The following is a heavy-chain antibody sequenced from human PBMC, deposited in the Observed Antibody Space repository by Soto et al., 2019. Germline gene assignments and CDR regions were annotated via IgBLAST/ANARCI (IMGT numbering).Heavy chain of an antibody. CDR3: ARGRYCLTGRCFPNWFDS. CDR1: GDSISTVDYF. D-gene: IGHD2-15*01. CDR2: IYKSATT. J-gene: IGHJ5*01. Sequence: SETLSLTCSVSGDSISTVDYFWAWIRQPPGQALEYIGYIYKSATTYYNPSFEGRVAISLDTSKSHFSLNVTSVTAADTAVYFCARGRYCLTGRCFPNWFDSWGQGTLVTVSS. V-gene: IGHV4-30-4*01.